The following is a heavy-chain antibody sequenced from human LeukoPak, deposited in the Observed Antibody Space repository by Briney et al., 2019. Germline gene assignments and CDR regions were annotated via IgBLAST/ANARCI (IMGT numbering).Heavy chain of an antibody. CDR2: IIPIFGTA. CDR3: ARDKPLAVAGVSAFDT. V-gene: IGHV1-69*06. D-gene: IGHD6-19*01. CDR1: GGTFSSYA. Sequence: SVKVSCKASGGTFSSYAISWVRQAPGQGLEWMGGIIPIFGTANYAQKFQGRVTITADKSTSTAYMELSSLRSEDTAVYYCARDKPLAVAGVSAFDTWGQGTMVTVSS. J-gene: IGHJ3*02.